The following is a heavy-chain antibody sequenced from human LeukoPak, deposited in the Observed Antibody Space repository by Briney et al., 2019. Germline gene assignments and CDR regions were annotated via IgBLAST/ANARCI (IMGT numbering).Heavy chain of an antibody. D-gene: IGHD3-3*01. Sequence: ASVKVSCKASGYTFTSYYMHWVRQAPGQGLEWMGRINPNSGGTNYAQKFQGRVTMTRDTSISTAYMELSRLRSDDTAVYYCARDYDFWSGHRWFDPWGQGTLVTVSS. CDR1: GYTFTSYY. V-gene: IGHV1-2*06. CDR3: ARDYDFWSGHRWFDP. CDR2: INPNSGGT. J-gene: IGHJ5*02.